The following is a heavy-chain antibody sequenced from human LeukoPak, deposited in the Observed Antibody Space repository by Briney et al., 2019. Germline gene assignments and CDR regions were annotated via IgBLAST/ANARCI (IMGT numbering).Heavy chain of an antibody. CDR2: IKQDGSEK. CDR3: ARVSPESLPDSSGSFFDY. D-gene: IGHD3-22*01. J-gene: IGHJ4*02. Sequence: GGSLRLSCAASGFTFSSYWMSWVRQAPGKGLEWVANIKQDGSEKYYVDSVKGRFTISRDNAKNSLYLQMNSLRAEDTAVYYCARVSPESLPDSSGSFFDYWGQGTLVTVSS. CDR1: GFTFSSYW. V-gene: IGHV3-7*01.